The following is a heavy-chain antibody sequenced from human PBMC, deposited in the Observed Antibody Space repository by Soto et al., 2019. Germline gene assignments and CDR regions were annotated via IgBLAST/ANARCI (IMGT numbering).Heavy chain of an antibody. Sequence: QVQLQESGPGLVKPSGTLSLTCAVSGGSISSSNWWSWVRQPPGKGLEWIGEIYRSGSTNYNPSLKSLITISVDKSKNQFSLKLSSVTAADTAVYYCARVSGSYYYGMDVWGQGTTVTVSS. V-gene: IGHV4-4*02. CDR2: IYRSGST. CDR1: GGSISSSNW. CDR3: ARVSGSYYYGMDV. J-gene: IGHJ6*02. D-gene: IGHD1-26*01.